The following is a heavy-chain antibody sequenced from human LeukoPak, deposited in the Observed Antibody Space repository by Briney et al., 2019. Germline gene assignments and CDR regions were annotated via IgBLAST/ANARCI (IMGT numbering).Heavy chain of an antibody. J-gene: IGHJ2*01. CDR1: GGXFSGYY. Sequence: SETLSLTCAVYGGXFSGYYWSWIRQPPGKGLEWIGEINHSGSTNYNPSLKSRVTISVDTSKNQFSLKLSSVTAADTAVYYCARGRISSSSAGRRYFDLWGRGTLVTVSS. CDR2: INHSGST. D-gene: IGHD6-6*01. V-gene: IGHV4-34*01. CDR3: ARGRISSSSAGRRYFDL.